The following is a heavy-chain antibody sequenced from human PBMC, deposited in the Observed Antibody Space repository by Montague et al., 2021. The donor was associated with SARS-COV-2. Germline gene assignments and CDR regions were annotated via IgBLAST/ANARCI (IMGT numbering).Heavy chain of an antibody. V-gene: IGHV6-1*01. J-gene: IGHJ3*02. CDR1: GDSVSSNTAT. D-gene: IGHD2-15*01. CDR2: TYYRSKWCH. CDR3: ARTTTRMLYPENAFDI. Sequence: CAISGDSVSSNTATWNWIRQSPSRGLEWLGRTYYRSKWCHDYAISLKSRITINPDTSKNQFSLQLSSVAPEDTAVFYCARTTTRMLYPENAFDIWGQETMVTVSS.